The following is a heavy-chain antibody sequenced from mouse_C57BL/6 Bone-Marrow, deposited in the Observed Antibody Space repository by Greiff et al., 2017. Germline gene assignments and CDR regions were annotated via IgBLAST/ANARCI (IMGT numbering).Heavy chain of an antibody. V-gene: IGHV1-69*01. CDR2: IDPSDSYT. D-gene: IGHD2-3*01. Sequence: VQLQQPGAELVMPGASVKLSCKASGYTFTSYWMHWVKQRPGQGLEWIGEIDPSDSYTKYNPKFKGKSTLPVDKSSSTAYMQLISLTSDDSAVYYCAGNYDGSIDNGCQGTSVAVSS. J-gene: IGHJ4*01. CDR3: AGNYDGSIDN. CDR1: GYTFTSYW.